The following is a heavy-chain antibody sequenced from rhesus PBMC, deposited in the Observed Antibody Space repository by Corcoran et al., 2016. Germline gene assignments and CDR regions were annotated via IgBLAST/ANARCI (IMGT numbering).Heavy chain of an antibody. D-gene: IGHD3-16*01. CDR1: GDSISSGYD. V-gene: IGHV4-76*01. CDR3: ARDGYYYSGTYPLDY. Sequence: QVQLQESGPGVVKPSETLSLTCAVSGDSISSGYDWSWIRQSPGKGLEWIGYIHGNSGSTNYNPSLKNRVTISEEASKNQFCLKLISVTAADTAVYYCARDGYYYSGTYPLDYWGQGVLVTVSS. J-gene: IGHJ4*01. CDR2: IHGNSGST.